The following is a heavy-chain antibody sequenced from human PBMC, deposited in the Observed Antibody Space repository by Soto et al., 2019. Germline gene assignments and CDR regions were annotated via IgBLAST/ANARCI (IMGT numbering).Heavy chain of an antibody. CDR2: ISSNGGST. D-gene: IGHD3-22*01. J-gene: IGHJ4*02. V-gene: IGHV3-64D*06. Sequence: GGSLRLSCSASGFTFSSYAMHWVRQAPGKGLEYVSAISSNGGSTYYADSVKGRFTISRDNSKNTLYLQMSSLRAEDTAVYYCVKDGPTYYYDSSGSNSPFDYWGQGTLVTVSS. CDR3: VKDGPTYYYDSSGSNSPFDY. CDR1: GFTFSSYA.